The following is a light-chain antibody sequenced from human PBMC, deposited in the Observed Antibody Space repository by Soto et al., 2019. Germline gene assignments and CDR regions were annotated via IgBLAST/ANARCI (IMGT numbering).Light chain of an antibody. V-gene: IGLV2-11*01. J-gene: IGLJ1*01. CDR1: SSDVGGYNY. CDR2: DVS. Sequence: SALTQPRSVSGSPGQSVTISCTGTSSDVGGYNYVSWYQQHPGKAPKLMIYDVSKRPSGVPDRFSGSKSGNTASLTISGLQAEAEADYYCCSYAGSYTYVFGTGTKLTVL. CDR3: CSYAGSYTYV.